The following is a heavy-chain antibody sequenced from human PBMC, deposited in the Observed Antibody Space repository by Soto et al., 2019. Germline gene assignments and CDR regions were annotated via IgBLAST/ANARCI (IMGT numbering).Heavy chain of an antibody. J-gene: IGHJ6*02. V-gene: IGHV3-73*01. CDR1: GFTFSGSA. CDR3: TSTVTTYKYGMDV. Sequence: GGSLRLSCAASGFTFSGSAMHWVRQASGKGLEWVGRIRSKANSYATAYAASVKGRFTISRDDSKNTAYLQMNSLKTEDTAVYYCTSTVTTYKYGMDVWGQGTTVTVSS. D-gene: IGHD4-4*01. CDR2: IRSKANSYAT.